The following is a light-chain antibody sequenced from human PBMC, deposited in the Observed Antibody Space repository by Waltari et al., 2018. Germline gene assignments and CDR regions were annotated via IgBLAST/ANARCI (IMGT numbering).Light chain of an antibody. J-gene: IGLJ2*01. CDR3: CSHAGRSTVV. CDR1: SSTVGGYNF. Sequence: QSPPTQPPPVSGSPCPSLPIPCPCTSSTVGGYNFVYWYQHHPGQAPKLMIYDGSKRPSGVSNRFSGSKSGNTASLTISGLRAEDEADFYCCSHAGRSTVVFGAGTKLTVL. CDR2: DGS. V-gene: IGLV2-23*01.